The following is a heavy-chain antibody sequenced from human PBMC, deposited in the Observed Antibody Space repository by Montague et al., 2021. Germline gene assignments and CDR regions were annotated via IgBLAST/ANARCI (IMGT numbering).Heavy chain of an antibody. Sequence: SETLSLTCTVSGDSISSFYWNWIWQPAGKGLEWIGRSYVSGATNYNPSLKSRVTMSVDTSKNQFSLKLNSVTAADTAVYYCGGGVVAATPVVDYWGRGTLVTVSS. CDR1: GDSISSFY. CDR2: SYVSGAT. CDR3: GGGVVAATPVVDY. V-gene: IGHV4-4*07. J-gene: IGHJ4*02. D-gene: IGHD2-15*01.